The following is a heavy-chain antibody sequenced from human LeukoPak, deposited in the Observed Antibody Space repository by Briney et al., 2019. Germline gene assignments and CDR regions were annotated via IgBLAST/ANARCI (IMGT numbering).Heavy chain of an antibody. CDR3: ARARFTRDGYNYVFDY. J-gene: IGHJ4*02. V-gene: IGHV4-59*01. CDR1: GGSISSYY. Sequence: SETLSLTCTVSGGSISSYYWSWIRQPPGKGLEWIGYIYYSGSTNYNPSLKSRVTISVDTSKNQFSLKLSSVTAADTAVYYCARARFTRDGYNYVFDYWGQGTLVTVSS. D-gene: IGHD5-24*01. CDR2: IYYSGST.